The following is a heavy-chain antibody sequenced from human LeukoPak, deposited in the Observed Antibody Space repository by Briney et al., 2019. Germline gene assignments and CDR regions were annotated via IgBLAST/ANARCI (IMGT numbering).Heavy chain of an antibody. V-gene: IGHV3-23*01. Sequence: GGSLRLSCAASGFTFSSYAMSWVRQAPGQGLEWVSAISDSGGNTYYADSVKGRFTISRDNSKNTLYLQMSSLRAEDTAVYYCVKGVGATFDYWGQGTLVTVSS. D-gene: IGHD1-26*01. CDR2: ISDSGGNT. J-gene: IGHJ4*02. CDR3: VKGVGATFDY. CDR1: GFTFSSYA.